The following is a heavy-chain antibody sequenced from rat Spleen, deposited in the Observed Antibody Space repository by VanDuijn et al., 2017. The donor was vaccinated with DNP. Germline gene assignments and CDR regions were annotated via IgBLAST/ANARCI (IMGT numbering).Heavy chain of an antibody. CDR2: ISYDDSST. CDR3: ASRPPPTRGPFDY. J-gene: IGHJ2*01. V-gene: IGHV5-7*01. Sequence: EVQLVESGGGLVQPGRSLKLSCIASGFTFSDHNMAWVRQAPKKGLEWIATISYDDSSTSYRDSVKGRFTISRVNAKNTLYLQMDSLRSEDTATYYCASRPPPTRGPFDYWGQGVMVTVSS. D-gene: IGHD1-4*01. CDR1: GFTFSDHN.